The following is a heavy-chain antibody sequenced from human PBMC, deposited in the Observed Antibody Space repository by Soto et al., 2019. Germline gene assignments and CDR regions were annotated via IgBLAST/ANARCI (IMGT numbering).Heavy chain of an antibody. D-gene: IGHD3-22*01. Sequence: SVKVSCKASGGTFSSYAISWVRQAPGQGLEWMGGIIPIFGTANYAQKFQGRVTLTADESTSSAYMELSSLRSEDTAVYYCARGEPHWDEWDSSGYYSPGPWPFDYWGQVTLVTVSS. CDR2: IIPIFGTA. CDR1: GGTFSSYA. J-gene: IGHJ4*02. CDR3: ARGEPHWDEWDSSGYYSPGPWPFDY. V-gene: IGHV1-69*13.